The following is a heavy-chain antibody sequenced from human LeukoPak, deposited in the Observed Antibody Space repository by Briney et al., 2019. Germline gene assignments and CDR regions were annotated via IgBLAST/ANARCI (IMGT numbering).Heavy chain of an antibody. CDR2: INPSGGST. J-gene: IGHJ5*02. CDR1: GYIFSNYY. V-gene: IGHV1-46*01. Sequence: ASVKVSCKASGYIFSNYYMYWVRQAPGQGLEGMGIINPSGGSTSYAQKFQGRVTMTRDTSTSTVYMELSSLRSEDTAVYYCAREHSGWRSWFDPWGQGTLVTVSS. D-gene: IGHD6-19*01. CDR3: AREHSGWRSWFDP.